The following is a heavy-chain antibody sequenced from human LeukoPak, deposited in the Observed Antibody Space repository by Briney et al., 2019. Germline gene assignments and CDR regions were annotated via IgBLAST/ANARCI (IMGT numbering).Heavy chain of an antibody. V-gene: IGHV3-23*01. CDR1: GFTFSSYA. CDR2: ISGRGSST. Sequence: VGALRLPCATSGFTFSSYAIGWGRQAPGKGLAWVLDISGRGSSTYHADCVKGRFTISRDNSKNTLCLQMNSLRAEDTAVYYCAKRDFGGNSCDYCGQGTLVTVSS. J-gene: IGHJ4*02. D-gene: IGHD4-23*01. CDR3: AKRDFGGNSCDY.